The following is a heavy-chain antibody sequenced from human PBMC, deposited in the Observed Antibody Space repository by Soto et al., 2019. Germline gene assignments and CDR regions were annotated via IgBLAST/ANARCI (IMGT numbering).Heavy chain of an antibody. V-gene: IGHV3-7*03. CDR2: IKQDGSAQ. CDR1: GFIFSRFW. CDR3: AGSTGWILSH. J-gene: IGHJ4*02. D-gene: IGHD3-10*01. Sequence: EVQLVESGGGLVQPGGSLRHSCGGSGFIFSRFWMHWVRQAPGKGLEWVANIKQDGSAQNYVDSVKGRFTVSRDNAKNSVFLQMNRLRAEDTAVYFCAGSTGWILSHWGQGTLVTVSS.